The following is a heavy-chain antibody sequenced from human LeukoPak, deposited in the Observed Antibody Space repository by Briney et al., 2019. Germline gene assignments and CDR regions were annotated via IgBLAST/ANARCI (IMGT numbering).Heavy chain of an antibody. V-gene: IGHV4-34*01. CDR2: INHSGST. D-gene: IGHD3-16*02. CDR1: GGSISSYY. J-gene: IGHJ5*02. Sequence: PSETLSLTCTVSGGSISSYYWSWIRQPPGKGLEWIGEINHSGSTNYNPSLKSRVTISVDTSKNQFSLKLSSVTAADTAVYYCARHGYDYVWGSYRPTYNWFDPWGQGTLVTVSS. CDR3: ARHGYDYVWGSYRPTYNWFDP.